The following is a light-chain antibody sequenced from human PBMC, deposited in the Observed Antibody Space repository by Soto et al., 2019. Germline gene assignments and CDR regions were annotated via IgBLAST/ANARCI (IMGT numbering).Light chain of an antibody. V-gene: IGKV1-5*01. CDR3: QQYDTFPWA. Sequence: DIPMTQSPSALSASVGDRVIITCRASQSVGTWLAWYQQKPGKAPKLLLFDASSLESGVPFRFSGSGSGTEFTLTISSLQPDDLGTYYCQQYDTFPWAFGQGTTVEIK. CDR1: QSVGTW. CDR2: DAS. J-gene: IGKJ1*01.